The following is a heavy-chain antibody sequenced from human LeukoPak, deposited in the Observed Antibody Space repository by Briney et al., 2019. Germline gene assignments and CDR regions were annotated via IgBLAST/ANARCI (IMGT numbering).Heavy chain of an antibody. V-gene: IGHV4-28*01. CDR3: VRNQAEASNHGAMDI. J-gene: IGHJ3*02. D-gene: IGHD6-19*01. Sequence: PSDTLSLTCTVSGYSITSSNCWGWIRPPPGKGLEWIGYIFYNGGAYYNTSLNSRVTMSIDASKNQFSLKLRSVTAVDTAMYYCVRNQAEASNHGAMDIWGQGTMVTVSS. CDR2: IFYNGGA. CDR1: GYSITSSNC.